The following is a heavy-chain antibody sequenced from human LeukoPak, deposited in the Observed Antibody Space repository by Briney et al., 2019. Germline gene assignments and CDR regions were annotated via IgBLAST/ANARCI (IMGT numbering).Heavy chain of an antibody. Sequence: PGGSLRLSCAASGFTFSSYAMSWVRQAPGKGLEWVSAISGSGGSTYYADSVKGRFTISRDNSKNTLYLQMNSLRAEDTAVYYCARAIGDSSGYSYYGMDVWGQGTTVTVSS. CDR1: GFTFSSYA. CDR3: ARAIGDSSGYSYYGMDV. J-gene: IGHJ6*02. CDR2: ISGSGGST. V-gene: IGHV3-23*01. D-gene: IGHD3-22*01.